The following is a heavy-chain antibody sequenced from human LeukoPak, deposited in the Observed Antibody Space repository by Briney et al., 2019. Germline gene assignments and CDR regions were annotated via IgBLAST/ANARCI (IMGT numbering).Heavy chain of an antibody. D-gene: IGHD3-22*01. J-gene: IGHJ3*02. Sequence: GGSLRLSCAASGFTFSSYSMNWVRQAPGKGLEWVSSISSSSSYIYYADSVKGRFTISRDNAKNSLYLQMNSLRAEDTAVYYCARDVEARIVVVANDAFDIWGQGTMVTVSS. CDR1: GFTFSSYS. V-gene: IGHV3-21*01. CDR3: ARDVEARIVVVANDAFDI. CDR2: ISSSSSYI.